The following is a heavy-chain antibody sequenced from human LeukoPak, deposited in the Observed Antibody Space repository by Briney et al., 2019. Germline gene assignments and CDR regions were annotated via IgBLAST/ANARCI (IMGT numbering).Heavy chain of an antibody. J-gene: IGHJ6*02. CDR2: IYTSGST. V-gene: IGHV4-61*02. CDR3: ASGYCSSTSCHPPYYGMDV. D-gene: IGHD2-2*01. Sequence: SETLSLTCTVSGGSISSGSYYWSWIRQPAGKGLEWIGRIYTSGSTNYNPSLKSRVTISVDTSKNQFSLELSSVTAADTAVYYCASGYCSSTSCHPPYYGMDVWGQGTTVTVSS. CDR1: GGSISSGSYY.